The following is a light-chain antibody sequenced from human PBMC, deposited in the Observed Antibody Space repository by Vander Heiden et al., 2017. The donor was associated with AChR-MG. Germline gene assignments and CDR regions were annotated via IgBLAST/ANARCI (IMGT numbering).Light chain of an antibody. V-gene: IGLV1-40*01. CDR1: SSNIGAGYD. J-gene: IGLJ3*02. Sequence: QSVLTQPPSVSGAPGQRVTISCTGSSSNIGAGYDVHWYQQLPGTAPKLLIYGNSNRPSGVPDRFSGSKSGPSASLAITGLQAEDEADYYCQSYDSSLSAWVFGGGTKLTGL. CDR2: GNS. CDR3: QSYDSSLSAWV.